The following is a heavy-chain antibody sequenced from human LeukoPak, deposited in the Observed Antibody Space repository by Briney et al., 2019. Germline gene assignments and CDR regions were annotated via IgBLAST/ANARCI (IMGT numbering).Heavy chain of an antibody. CDR2: IYYSGST. CDR3: ARDRGDSSGYLDAFDI. J-gene: IGHJ3*02. D-gene: IGHD3-22*01. Sequence: SETLSLTCTVSGGSISSYYWSWIRQPPGKGLEWIGYIYYSGSTNYNPSLKSRVTISVDTSKNQFSPKLSSVTAADTAVYYCARDRGDSSGYLDAFDIWGQGTMVTVSS. V-gene: IGHV4-59*01. CDR1: GGSISSYY.